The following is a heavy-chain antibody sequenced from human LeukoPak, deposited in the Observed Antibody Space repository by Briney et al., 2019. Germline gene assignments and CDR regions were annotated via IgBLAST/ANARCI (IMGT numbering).Heavy chain of an antibody. J-gene: IGHJ4*02. CDR1: GYTFTGYY. D-gene: IGHD2-15*01. Sequence: GASVKVSCKASGYTFTGYYMHWVRQAPGQGLEWMGWINPNSGGTNYAQKFQGRVTMTRDTSISTAYMELSRLRSDDTAVYYCASHCSGGSCYSGEDYWGQGTLVTVSS. V-gene: IGHV1-2*02. CDR2: INPNSGGT. CDR3: ASHCSGGSCYSGEDY.